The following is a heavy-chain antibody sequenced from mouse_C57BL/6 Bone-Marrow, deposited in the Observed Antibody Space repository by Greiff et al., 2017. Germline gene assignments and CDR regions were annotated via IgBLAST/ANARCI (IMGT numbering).Heavy chain of an antibody. V-gene: IGHV5-17*01. J-gene: IGHJ4*01. Sequence: DVHLVESGGGLVKPGGSLKLSCAASGFTFSDYGMHWVRQAPEKGLEWVAYISSGSSTIYYADTVKGRFTISRDNAKHTLFLPMTSLRSEDTAMYYCAREYYGYYYDMDYWGQGTSVTVSS. CDR3: AREYYGYYYDMDY. CDR1: GFTFSDYG. CDR2: ISSGSSTI. D-gene: IGHD1-1*01.